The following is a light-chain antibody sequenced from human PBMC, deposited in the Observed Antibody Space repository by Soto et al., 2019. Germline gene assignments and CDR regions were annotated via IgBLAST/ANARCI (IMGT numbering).Light chain of an antibody. CDR3: STYTSRPTLFV. J-gene: IGLJ1*01. Sequence: QSVLTQPASVSGSPGQSITIFCTGTSSDVGDYNYVSWYQQHPGKAPKLIIFEVSIRPSGVSVRFSGSKSGNTASLTISALQTEPEDDYYCSTYTSRPTLFVIGSGTKVTVL. CDR1: SSDVGDYNY. V-gene: IGLV2-14*01. CDR2: EVS.